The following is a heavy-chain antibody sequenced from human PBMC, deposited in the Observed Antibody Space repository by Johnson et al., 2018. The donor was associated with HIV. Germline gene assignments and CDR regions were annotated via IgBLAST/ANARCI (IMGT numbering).Heavy chain of an antibody. CDR1: GLTFSSYG. CDR2: ISYDGSNK. D-gene: IGHD6-19*01. Sequence: QVQLVESGGGVVQPGRSLRLSCAASGLTFSSYGMHWVRQAPGKGLEWVAVISYDGSNKYYADSVKGRFTISRDNSKNTLYLQMNSLRAEDTAVYYCATDIAVGGAFDIWGQGTMVTVSS. CDR3: ATDIAVGGAFDI. V-gene: IGHV3-30*19. J-gene: IGHJ3*02.